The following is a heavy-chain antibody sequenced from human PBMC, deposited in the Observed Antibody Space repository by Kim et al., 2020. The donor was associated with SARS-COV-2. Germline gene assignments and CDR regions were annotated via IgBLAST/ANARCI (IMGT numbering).Heavy chain of an antibody. J-gene: IGHJ4*02. CDR2: I. CDR3: ASLDFWSTYDY. D-gene: IGHD3-3*01. Sequence: IYYADSVKGRFTISRDNAKNSLYLQMNSLRAEDTAVYYCASLDFWSTYDYWGQGTLVTVSS. V-gene: IGHV3-11*01.